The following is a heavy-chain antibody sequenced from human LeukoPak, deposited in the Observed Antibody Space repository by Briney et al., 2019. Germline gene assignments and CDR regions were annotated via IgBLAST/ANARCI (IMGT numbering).Heavy chain of an antibody. J-gene: IGHJ4*02. D-gene: IGHD5-12*01. Sequence: PGGSLRLSCAASGFTFSSYGMHWVRQAPGKGLEWVAVIWYDGSNIFYADSVKGRFTISRDNSKNTVYLQMNSLRAEDTAVYYCARDPYEAYWGQGTLVTVSS. V-gene: IGHV3-33*01. CDR1: GFTFSSYG. CDR2: IWYDGSNI. CDR3: ARDPYEAY.